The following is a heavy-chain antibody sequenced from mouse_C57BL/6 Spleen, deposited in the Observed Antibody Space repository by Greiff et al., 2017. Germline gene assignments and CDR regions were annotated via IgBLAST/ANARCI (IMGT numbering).Heavy chain of an antibody. J-gene: IGHJ1*03. Sequence: QVQLQQPGAELVRPGASVTLSCKASGYTFTDYEMHWVKQTPVHGLEWIGAIDPETGGTAYNQKFKGKAILTADKSSSTAYMELRSLTSEDSAVYYGTVYYGSSYDWYFDVWGTGTTVTVSS. V-gene: IGHV1-15*01. CDR2: IDPETGGT. D-gene: IGHD1-1*01. CDR3: TVYYGSSYDWYFDV. CDR1: GYTFTDYE.